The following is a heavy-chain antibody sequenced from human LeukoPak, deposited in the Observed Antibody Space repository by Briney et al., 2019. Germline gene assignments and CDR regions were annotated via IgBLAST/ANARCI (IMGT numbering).Heavy chain of an antibody. D-gene: IGHD2-21*01. CDR3: TTPRGIPN. V-gene: IGHV3-15*01. CDR1: GFTFSSYA. CDR2: IKSKTDGGTT. Sequence: GGSLRLSCAASGFTFSSYAMSWVRQAPGKGLEWVGRIKSKTDGGTTDYAAPVKGRFTISRDESEIMIYLEMNSLKIEDTAVYYCTTPRGIPNWGQGTLVTVSS. J-gene: IGHJ4*02.